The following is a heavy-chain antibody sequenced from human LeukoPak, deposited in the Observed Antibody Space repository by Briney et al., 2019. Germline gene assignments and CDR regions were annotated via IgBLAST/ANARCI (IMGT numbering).Heavy chain of an antibody. Sequence: ASVKVSCKASGYTFTGYYMHWVRQAPGQGLEWMGWINPNSGGTNYAQKFQGRVTMTRDTSISTAYMELSRLRSDDTAVYYCARSGSSGYYDFDYWGQGTLVTVSS. CDR2: INPNSGGT. J-gene: IGHJ4*02. CDR3: ARSGSSGYYDFDY. V-gene: IGHV1-2*02. D-gene: IGHD3-22*01. CDR1: GYTFTGYY.